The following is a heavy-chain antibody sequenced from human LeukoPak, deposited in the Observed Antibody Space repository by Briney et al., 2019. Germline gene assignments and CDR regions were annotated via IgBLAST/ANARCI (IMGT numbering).Heavy chain of an antibody. CDR2: INPNGGGT. CDR1: GYTFTGYY. V-gene: IGHV1-2*02. Sequence: GASVKVSCKASGYTFTGYYLHWVRQAPGQGLEWVGWINPNGGGTNYAQKFQGRVTMTRDTSISTAYMELSRLRSDDTAVYYCARTLEWLLGFDYWGQGTLVTVSS. D-gene: IGHD3-3*01. J-gene: IGHJ4*02. CDR3: ARTLEWLLGFDY.